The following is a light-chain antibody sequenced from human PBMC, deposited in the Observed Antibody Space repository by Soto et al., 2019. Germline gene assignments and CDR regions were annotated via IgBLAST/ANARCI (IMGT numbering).Light chain of an antibody. J-gene: IGLJ1*01. Sequence: QSALTQPASVSGSPGQSITISCTGTSSDVGGYNYVSWYQQHPGKAPKLMIYDVSNRPSGVSNRFSGSKSGNTASLTISGLQAGDGAYYYCSSYTSSSPLNVFGTGTKLPVL. CDR3: SSYTSSSPLNV. CDR2: DVS. V-gene: IGLV2-14*01. CDR1: SSDVGGYNY.